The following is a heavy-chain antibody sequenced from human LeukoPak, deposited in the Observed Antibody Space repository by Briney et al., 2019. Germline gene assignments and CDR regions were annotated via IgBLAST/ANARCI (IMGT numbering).Heavy chain of an antibody. D-gene: IGHD3-3*01. J-gene: IGHJ4*02. V-gene: IGHV3-48*03. CDR3: ARVWNYDFWSGYLY. CDR2: ISSSGSTI. CDR1: GFTFSSYE. Sequence: GGSLRLSCAASGFTFSSYEMNWVRQAPGKGLAWVSYISSSGSTIYYADSVKGRFTISRDNAKNSLYLQMNSLRAEDTAVYYCARVWNYDFWSGYLYWGQGTLVTVSS.